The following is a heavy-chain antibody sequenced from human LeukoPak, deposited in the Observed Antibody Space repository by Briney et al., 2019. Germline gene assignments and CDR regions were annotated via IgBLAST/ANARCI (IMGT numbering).Heavy chain of an antibody. CDR3: ARDDYGVDV. Sequence: GGSLRLSCAASGFTVSSNYMSWVRQTPGKGLEWVALISYDGNNKYYTGSVEGRFTISRDNSENTLYLQMNSLRPDDTAEYYCARDDYGVDVWGQGTTVTVS. J-gene: IGHJ6*02. CDR1: GFTVSSNY. V-gene: IGHV3-30*03. CDR2: ISYDGNNK.